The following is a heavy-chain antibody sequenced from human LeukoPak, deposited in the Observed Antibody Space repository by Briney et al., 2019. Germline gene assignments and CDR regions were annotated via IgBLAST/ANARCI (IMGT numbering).Heavy chain of an antibody. Sequence: PSQTLSLTCTVSGGSISSGSYYWSWIRQPAGKGLEWIGRIYTSGSTNYNPSLKSRVTISVDTSKNQFSLKLSSVTAADTAVYYCARGFQVVRGARPYNWFDPWGQGTLVTVSS. J-gene: IGHJ5*02. CDR1: GGSISSGSYY. D-gene: IGHD3-10*01. V-gene: IGHV4-61*02. CDR2: IYTSGST. CDR3: ARGFQVVRGARPYNWFDP.